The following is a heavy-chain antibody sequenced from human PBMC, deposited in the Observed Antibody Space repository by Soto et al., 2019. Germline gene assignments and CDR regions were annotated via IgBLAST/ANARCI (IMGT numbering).Heavy chain of an antibody. Sequence: EEQLVESGGGLVEPGGSLKLSCAASGFTFSDSVMHCVRQASGKGLEWVGRIRSKANGYATAYAASVKGRFTNSRDDSRTTAYLQMNSLRIEDTAVSYSTRGGDGTWRFDPWCQGTLVT. J-gene: IGHJ5*02. CDR1: GFTFSDSV. CDR2: IRSKANGYAT. CDR3: TRGGDGTWRFDP. V-gene: IGHV3-73*01.